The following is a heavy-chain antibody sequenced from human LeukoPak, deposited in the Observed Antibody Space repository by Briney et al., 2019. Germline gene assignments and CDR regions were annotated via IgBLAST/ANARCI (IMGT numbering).Heavy chain of an antibody. V-gene: IGHV3-23*01. D-gene: IGHD6-13*01. CDR3: AKGGSSRRGAFDI. Sequence: GGSLRLSCAASGFTFSSYAMSWVRQAPGKGLEWVSGIVGSGVSTYYADSVKGRFTISRDNSKNTLYLQMNSLRADDTAVYYCAKGGSSRRGAFDIWGQGTMVTVFS. J-gene: IGHJ3*02. CDR2: IVGSGVST. CDR1: GFTFSSYA.